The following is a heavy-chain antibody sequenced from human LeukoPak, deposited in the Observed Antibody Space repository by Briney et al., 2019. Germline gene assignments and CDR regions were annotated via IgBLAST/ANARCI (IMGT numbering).Heavy chain of an antibody. V-gene: IGHV3-23*01. CDR1: GFTFSSYS. CDR2: ISSSGDNT. D-gene: IGHD3-16*01. Sequence: GGSLRLSCAASGFTFSSYSMNWVRQAPGKGLEWVSSISSSGDNTYSADSIKGRFTISRDNSKNTLYLQMTSLRAEDTAIYYCAKARFGGPPWDSWGQGTLVTVSS. J-gene: IGHJ5*01. CDR3: AKARFGGPPWDS.